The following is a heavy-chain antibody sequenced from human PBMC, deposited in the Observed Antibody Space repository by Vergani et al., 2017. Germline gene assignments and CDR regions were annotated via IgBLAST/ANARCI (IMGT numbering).Heavy chain of an antibody. CDR2: VSPYNGNT. Sequence: QSQLVQSGDEVKKPGASVKVPCKTSGYSFINYGISWVRQAPGQGLEWLGWVSPYNGNTNYGPKIQGRVTMTTDTSTRPAYMQLRSLTFDDPAVYSCSREGFYDKIRGTYRPTSYYGMGVWGQGTKVTVAS. V-gene: IGHV1-18*01. D-gene: IGHD3-16*02. CDR1: GYSFINYG. CDR3: SREGFYDKIRGTYRPTSYYGMGV. J-gene: IGHJ6*02.